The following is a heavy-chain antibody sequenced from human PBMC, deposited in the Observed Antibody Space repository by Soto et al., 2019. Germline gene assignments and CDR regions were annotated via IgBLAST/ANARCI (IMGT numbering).Heavy chain of an antibody. CDR3: ARYYDYYHGMDV. V-gene: IGHV1-69*06. J-gene: IGHJ6*02. Sequence: SVNVSRTASGVTSSTHTITWVRPAPGQGLEWMGGIIPLFGTGHKAQKFQGRITIIADKSTSTAYMELSSLRSEDTAVYYCARYYDYYHGMDVWGQGTTVTVPS. CDR1: GVTSSTHT. CDR2: IIPLFGTG.